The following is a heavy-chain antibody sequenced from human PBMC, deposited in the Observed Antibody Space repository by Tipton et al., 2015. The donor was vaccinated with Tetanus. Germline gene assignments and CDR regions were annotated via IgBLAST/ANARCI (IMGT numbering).Heavy chain of an antibody. V-gene: IGHV4-4*08. CDR2: IFASGST. Sequence: LRLSCAVSGFTFSSSWMSWVRQVPGKGLEWISYIFASGSTNYNPALKSRVTISMDTSKNQISLNLTSVTAADTAVYFCARRSYCTSTRCFDAFDLWGPGTRVTVSS. CDR1: GFTFSSSW. D-gene: IGHD2-8*01. J-gene: IGHJ3*01. CDR3: ARRSYCTSTRCFDAFDL.